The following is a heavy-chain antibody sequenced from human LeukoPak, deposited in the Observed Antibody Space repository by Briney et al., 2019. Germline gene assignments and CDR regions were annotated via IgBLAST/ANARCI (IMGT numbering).Heavy chain of an antibody. CDR3: AKRIAPGLFDL. Sequence: SETLSLTCTVSGGSISSGGYYWSWIRQHPGKGLEWIGYIYYSGSTYYNPSLKSRVTIFVDTSKNQFSLKLSSVTAADTAVYYCAKRIAPGLFDLWGRGTLVTVSS. J-gene: IGHJ2*01. V-gene: IGHV4-31*03. D-gene: IGHD6-13*01. CDR2: IYYSGST. CDR1: GGSISSGGYY.